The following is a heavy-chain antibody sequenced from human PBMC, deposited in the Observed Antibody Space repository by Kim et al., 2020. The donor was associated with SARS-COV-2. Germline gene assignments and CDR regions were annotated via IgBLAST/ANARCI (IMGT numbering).Heavy chain of an antibody. Sequence: SETLSLTCTVSGGSISSYYWSWIRQPPGKGLEWIGYIYYSGSTNYNPSLKSRVTISVDTSKNQFSLKLSSVTAADTAVYYCARVALSLNQYYYDSSGLDAFDIWGQGTMVTVSS. CDR1: GGSISSYY. D-gene: IGHD3-22*01. CDR3: ARVALSLNQYYYDSSGLDAFDI. CDR2: IYYSGST. V-gene: IGHV4-59*01. J-gene: IGHJ3*02.